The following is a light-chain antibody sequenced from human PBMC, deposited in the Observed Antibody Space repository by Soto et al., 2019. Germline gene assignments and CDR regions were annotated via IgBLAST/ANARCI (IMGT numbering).Light chain of an antibody. Sequence: DIQMTQSPPSLSASVGDRVTITCQASQDIGKYLNWYQQKPGKVPKLLISDASNLETGASSRFSGSGSGRHFTFTISSLQPEDIATYYCQYYDILVFGFGPG. V-gene: IGKV1-33*01. CDR2: DAS. J-gene: IGKJ3*01. CDR3: QYYDILVFG. CDR1: QDIGKY.